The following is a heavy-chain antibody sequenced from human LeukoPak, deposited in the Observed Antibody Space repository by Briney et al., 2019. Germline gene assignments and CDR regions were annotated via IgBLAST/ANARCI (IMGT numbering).Heavy chain of an antibody. CDR1: GFMFSSNW. V-gene: IGHV3-7*03. J-gene: IGHJ4*02. CDR3: AKEGRSLQTY. CDR2: IKEDGTET. D-gene: IGHD5-24*01. Sequence: GGSLRLSCAASGFMFSSNWMSWVRLAPGKGLEWVANIKEDGTETYYVDSVKGRFTISRDNAENSLYLQMDSLRVEDTAVYYCAKEGRSLQTYWGQGTLVTVSS.